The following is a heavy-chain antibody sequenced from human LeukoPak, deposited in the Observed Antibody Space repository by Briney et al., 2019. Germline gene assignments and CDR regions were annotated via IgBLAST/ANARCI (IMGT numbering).Heavy chain of an antibody. CDR1: GFTFSSYE. V-gene: IGHV3-48*03. D-gene: IGHD1-14*01. CDR3: VRGDRYFFDF. CDR2: IGNTGRTI. J-gene: IGHJ4*02. Sequence: GGSLRLSCAASGFTFSSYEMNWVRQAPGRGLEGVSYIGNTGRTIYYADSVQGRFTISKDNPKNSLYLQMNSLRAEDTAIYYCVRGDRYFFDFWGQGTLVTVSS.